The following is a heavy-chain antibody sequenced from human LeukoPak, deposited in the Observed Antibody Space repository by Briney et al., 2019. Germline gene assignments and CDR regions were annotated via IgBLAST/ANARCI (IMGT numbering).Heavy chain of an antibody. CDR2: ISYDGSNK. J-gene: IGHJ4*02. CDR1: GFTFSSYA. Sequence: SGGSLRLSCAASGFTFSSYAMHWVRQAPGKGLEWVAVISYDGSNKYYADSVKGRFTISRDNSKNTLYLQMNSLRAEDTAVCYCARDPRSSSWSEYYFDYWGQGTLVTVSS. CDR3: ARDPRSSSWSEYYFDY. V-gene: IGHV3-30-3*01. D-gene: IGHD6-13*01.